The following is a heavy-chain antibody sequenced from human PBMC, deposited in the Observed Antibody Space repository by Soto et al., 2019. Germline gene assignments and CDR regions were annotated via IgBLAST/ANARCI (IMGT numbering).Heavy chain of an antibody. CDR2: ISYDGSNK. D-gene: IGHD2-2*01. V-gene: IGHV3-30-3*01. Sequence: QVQLVESGGGVVQPGRSLRLSCAASGFTFSSYAMHWVRQAPGKGLEWVAVISYDGSNKYYADSVKGRFTISRDNSKNTLYLQMNSLRAEDTAVYYCARFCISTSCYASFDYWVQGTLVTVSS. CDR1: GFTFSSYA. J-gene: IGHJ4*02. CDR3: ARFCISTSCYASFDY.